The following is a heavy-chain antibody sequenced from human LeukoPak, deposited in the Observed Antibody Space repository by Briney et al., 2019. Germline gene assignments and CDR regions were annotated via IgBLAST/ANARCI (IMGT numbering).Heavy chain of an antibody. CDR1: GFTFSSYG. CDR2: ISYDGSNK. D-gene: IGHD3-3*01. V-gene: IGHV3-30*18. J-gene: IGHJ5*02. CDR3: AKDRDFWSA. Sequence: GGSLRLSCAASGFTFSSYGMHWVRQAPGKGLEWVAVISYDGSNKYYADSVKGRFTISRDISKNTLYLQMNSLRAEDTAVYYCAKDRDFWSAWGQGTLVTVSS.